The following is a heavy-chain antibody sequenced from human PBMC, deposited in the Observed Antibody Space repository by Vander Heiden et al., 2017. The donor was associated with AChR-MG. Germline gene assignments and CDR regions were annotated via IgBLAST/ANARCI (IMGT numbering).Heavy chain of an antibody. Sequence: QVQLVQSGAEVKKPGASVRVSCQASGYTFSGYYMHWVRQAPGQGLEWMGWINPDGGDTKYAQKVQGWVTMTRDTSISTAYMELNRLRSDDTAVYFCAREIIAAAGRYYYYGMDVWGQGTTVTVSS. CDR2: INPDGGDT. CDR3: AREIIAAAGRYYYYGMDV. J-gene: IGHJ6*02. D-gene: IGHD6-13*01. CDR1: GYTFSGYY. V-gene: IGHV1-2*04.